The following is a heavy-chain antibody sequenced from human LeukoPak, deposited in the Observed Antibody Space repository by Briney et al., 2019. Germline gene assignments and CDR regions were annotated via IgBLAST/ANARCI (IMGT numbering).Heavy chain of an antibody. Sequence: PSETLSLTCTVSGGSISSYYWSWIRQPPGKGLEWIGDIYYSGSTNYNRSLKSRVTISVDTSKSQFSLKLSSVTAADTAVYYCARVPVDTAMVTYTDYYMDVWGKGTTVTVSS. J-gene: IGHJ6*03. CDR1: GGSISSYY. D-gene: IGHD5-18*01. V-gene: IGHV4-59*01. CDR3: ARVPVDTAMVTYTDYYMDV. CDR2: IYYSGST.